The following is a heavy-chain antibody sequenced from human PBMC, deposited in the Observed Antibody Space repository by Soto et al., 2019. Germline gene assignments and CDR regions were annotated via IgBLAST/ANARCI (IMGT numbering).Heavy chain of an antibody. J-gene: IGHJ4*02. Sequence: GGSLRLSCAASGFTVSSNYMNWVRQAPGKGLEWVSSISSSSSYIYYADSVKGRFTISRDNAKNSLYLQMNSLRAEDTAVYYCARDYSRLLPDYWGQGTLVTVSS. CDR2: ISSSSSYI. CDR1: GFTVSSNY. V-gene: IGHV3-21*01. D-gene: IGHD1-26*01. CDR3: ARDYSRLLPDY.